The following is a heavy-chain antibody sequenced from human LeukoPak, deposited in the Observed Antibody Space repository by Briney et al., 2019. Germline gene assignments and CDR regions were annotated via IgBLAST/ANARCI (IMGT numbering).Heavy chain of an antibody. Sequence: GGSLRLSCEASEFILSSYAMSWVRQAPGKGLEWVANIKQDGGQIYYLESVKGRFTVSRDNAKNSLYLQMNSLRAEDTAVYYCARLGARQMLEYWGQGTLVTVSS. CDR2: IKQDGGQI. V-gene: IGHV3-7*01. D-gene: IGHD4-17*01. CDR1: EFILSSYA. CDR3: ARLGARQMLEY. J-gene: IGHJ4*02.